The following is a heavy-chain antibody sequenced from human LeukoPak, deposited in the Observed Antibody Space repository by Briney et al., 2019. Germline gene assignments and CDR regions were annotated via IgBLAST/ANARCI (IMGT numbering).Heavy chain of an antibody. CDR3: ARSSSRGFFDY. J-gene: IGHJ4*02. CDR1: GGSISSGSYY. Sequence: PSQTLSLTCTVSGGSISSGSYYWSWIRQPAGKGLEWIGRIYTSGSTNYNPSLKSRVTISVDTSKDQFSLKLSSVTAADTAVYYCARSSSRGFFDYWGQGTLVTVSS. CDR2: IYTSGST. V-gene: IGHV4-61*02. D-gene: IGHD6-13*01.